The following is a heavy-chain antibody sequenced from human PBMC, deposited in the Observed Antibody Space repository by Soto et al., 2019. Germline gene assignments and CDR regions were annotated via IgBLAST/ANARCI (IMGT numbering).Heavy chain of an antibody. CDR2: IIPIFGTA. CDR1: GGTFSSYA. J-gene: IGHJ4*02. V-gene: IGHV1-69*13. CDR3: ARVASGYSYGYAVFDY. Sequence: SVKVSCKASGGTFSSYAISWVRQAPGQGLEWMGGIIPIFGTANCAQKFQGRVTITADESTSTAYMELSSLRSEDTAVYYCARVASGYSYGYAVFDYWGQGTLVTVSS. D-gene: IGHD5-18*01.